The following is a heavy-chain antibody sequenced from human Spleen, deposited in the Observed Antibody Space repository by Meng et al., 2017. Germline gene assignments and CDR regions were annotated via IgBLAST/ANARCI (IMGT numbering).Heavy chain of an antibody. CDR2: CVSNADT. Sequence: QAQLLQSGAEVKKPGASVWISCKASGYTSASYGISWFRQAPGQGLEWTGWCVSNADTYPAQKFQGRVTMTRDTHTSTDFMELRSLRFDDTAVYYCARGTPGRSYSDYWGQGTLVTVSS. V-gene: IGHV1-18*01. D-gene: IGHD3-10*01. J-gene: IGHJ4*02. CDR3: ARGTPGRSYSDY. CDR1: GYTSASYG.